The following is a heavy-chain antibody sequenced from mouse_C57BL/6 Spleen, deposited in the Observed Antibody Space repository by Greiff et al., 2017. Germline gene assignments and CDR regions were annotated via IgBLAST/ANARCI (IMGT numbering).Heavy chain of an antibody. CDR3: ARCYDGYYDWYFDV. Sequence: QVQLQQSGAELAKPGASVKLSCKASGYTFTSYWMHWVKQRPGQGLEWIGYINPSSGYTKYNQKFKDKATLTAAKSSSTAYMQLSSLTYEDSAVYYCARCYDGYYDWYFDVWGTGTTVTVSS. J-gene: IGHJ1*03. D-gene: IGHD2-3*01. V-gene: IGHV1-7*01. CDR1: GYTFTSYW. CDR2: INPSSGYT.